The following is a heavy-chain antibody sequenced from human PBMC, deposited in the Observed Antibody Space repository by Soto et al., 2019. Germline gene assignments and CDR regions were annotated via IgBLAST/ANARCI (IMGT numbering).Heavy chain of an antibody. D-gene: IGHD6-13*01. CDR3: AKWQQLK. Sequence: LRLSCVASGFNFNYYTMTWVRQAPGKGLEWVASIGVNVGHIFYADSVKGRVTISRDDSKNTLFLQMNSLKVEDTAVYYCAKWQQLKWGQGTLVTVSS. V-gene: IGHV3-21*06. CDR1: GFNFNYYT. CDR2: IGVNVGHI. J-gene: IGHJ4*02.